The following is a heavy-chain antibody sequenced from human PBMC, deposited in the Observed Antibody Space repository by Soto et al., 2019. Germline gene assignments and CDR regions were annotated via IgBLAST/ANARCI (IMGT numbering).Heavy chain of an antibody. D-gene: IGHD3-22*01. Sequence: GGSLRLSCAASGFTFSSYWMHWVRQAPGKGLVWVSRINSDGSSTSYADSVKGRFTISRDNAKNTLYLQMNSLRAEDTAVYYCARSYYDSSGPTRDYYYYGLDVWGQRTTVPVSS. J-gene: IGHJ6*02. CDR3: ARSYYDSSGPTRDYYYYGLDV. CDR2: INSDGSST. CDR1: GFTFSSYW. V-gene: IGHV3-74*01.